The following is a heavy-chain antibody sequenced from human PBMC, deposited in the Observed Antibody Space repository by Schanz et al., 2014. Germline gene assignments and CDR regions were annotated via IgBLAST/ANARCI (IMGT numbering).Heavy chain of an antibody. CDR3: AKQLHYDMLTVTRN. CDR2: ISSSGSYI. D-gene: IGHD3-9*01. V-gene: IGHV3-21*04. Sequence: EVQLLESGGGLVQPGGSLRLSCAASGFTLSNSDMHWVRQGTGKGLEWVSSISSSGSYIHYADSVKGRFTISRDNAKNTLYLQMNSLRAEDTAVYYCAKQLHYDMLTVTRNWGQGTLVTVSS. J-gene: IGHJ4*02. CDR1: GFTLSNSD.